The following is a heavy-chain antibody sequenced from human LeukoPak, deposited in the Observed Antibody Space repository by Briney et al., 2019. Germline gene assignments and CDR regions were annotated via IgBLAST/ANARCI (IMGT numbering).Heavy chain of an antibody. J-gene: IGHJ4*02. CDR3: ARDRGYDFWSGSGELDY. D-gene: IGHD3-3*01. CDR2: ISAYNGNT. Sequence: GASVKVSYKASGYTFTSYGISWVRQAPGQGLEWMGWISAYNGNTNYAQKLQGRVTMTTDTSTSTAYMELRSLRSDDTAVYYCARDRGYDFWSGSGELDYWGQGTLVAVSS. CDR1: GYTFTSYG. V-gene: IGHV1-18*01.